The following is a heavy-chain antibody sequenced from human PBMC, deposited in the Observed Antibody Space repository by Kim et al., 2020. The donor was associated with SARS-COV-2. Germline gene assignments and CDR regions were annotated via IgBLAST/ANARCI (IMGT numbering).Heavy chain of an antibody. V-gene: IGHV4-4*07. D-gene: IGHD3-10*01. Sequence: PSLRSRVTMSVDTTKNQFSLKLSSVTAADTAVYYCARGAITITFGIGFDYWGQGTLVTVSS. J-gene: IGHJ4*02. CDR3: ARGAITITFGIGFDY.